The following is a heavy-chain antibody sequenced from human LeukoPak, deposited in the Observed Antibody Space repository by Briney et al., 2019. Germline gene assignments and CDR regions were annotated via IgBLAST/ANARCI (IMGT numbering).Heavy chain of an antibody. D-gene: IGHD3-10*02. Sequence: GGSLRLSCAASGFTFTSYAMNWVRQAPGKGLEWVAFIRGGGASARYADAAKGRFTISRDNSKNTLYLHMNTLRVEDTATYYCAKCSASYDNDALDMWGQGTVVIVSS. J-gene: IGHJ3*02. V-gene: IGHV3-23*01. CDR2: IRGGGASA. CDR1: GFTFTSYA. CDR3: AKCSASYDNDALDM.